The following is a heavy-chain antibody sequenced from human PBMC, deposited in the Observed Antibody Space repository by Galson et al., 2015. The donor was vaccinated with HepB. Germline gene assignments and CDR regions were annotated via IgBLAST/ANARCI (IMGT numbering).Heavy chain of an antibody. J-gene: IGHJ4*02. CDR1: GFTFSSYA. Sequence: SLRLSCAASGFTFSSYAMHWVRQAPGKGLEYVSAIRSNGGSTYYADSVKGRFTISRDNSKNTLYLQMSSLRAEDTAVYYCVIGAYTMIPYRGKHPGDCWGQGTLVTVSS. V-gene: IGHV3-64D*06. CDR3: VIGAYTMIPYRGKHPGDC. D-gene: IGHD3-22*01. CDR2: IRSNGGST.